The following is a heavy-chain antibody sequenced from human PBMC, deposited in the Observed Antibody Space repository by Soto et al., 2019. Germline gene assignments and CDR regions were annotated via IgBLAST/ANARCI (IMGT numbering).Heavy chain of an antibody. V-gene: IGHV1-8*01. J-gene: IGHJ3*02. Sequence: ASVKVSCKASGYTFTSYDINCVRQATGQGLEWMGWMNPNSGNTGYAQKFQGRVTMTRNTSISTAYMELSSLRSEDTAVYYCARAGYSSSWDAFDIWGQGTMVTVSS. D-gene: IGHD6-13*01. CDR2: MNPNSGNT. CDR1: GYTFTSYD. CDR3: ARAGYSSSWDAFDI.